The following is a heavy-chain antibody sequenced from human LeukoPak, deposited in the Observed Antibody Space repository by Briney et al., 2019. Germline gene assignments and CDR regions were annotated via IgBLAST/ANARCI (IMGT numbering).Heavy chain of an antibody. CDR2: INHSGST. V-gene: IGHV4-34*01. Sequence: PSENLSLTCAVYGGSFSGYYWSWIRQPPGKGLEWIGEINHSGSTNYNPSLKSRVTISVDTSKNQFSLKLSSVTAADTAVYYCARVGSGYSSSWLPYDYYGMDVWGQGTTVTVSS. D-gene: IGHD6-13*01. J-gene: IGHJ6*02. CDR3: ARVGSGYSSSWLPYDYYGMDV. CDR1: GGSFSGYY.